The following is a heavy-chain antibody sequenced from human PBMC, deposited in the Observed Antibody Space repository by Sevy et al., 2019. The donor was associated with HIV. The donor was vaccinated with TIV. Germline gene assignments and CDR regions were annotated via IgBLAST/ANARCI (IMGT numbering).Heavy chain of an antibody. CDR2: IDPSGST. Sequence: ASVKVACKASGYTFTTYYIHWVRQAPGQGLEWMGLIDPSGSTRYAQKFQGRVSMTGDTSMITLYMGLSSLTSEDTAVYYWARDRDLSGSYLEYYYYAMDVWGQGTTVTVSS. J-gene: IGHJ6*02. CDR3: ARDRDLSGSYLEYYYYAMDV. V-gene: IGHV1-46*01. D-gene: IGHD1-26*01. CDR1: GYTFTTYY.